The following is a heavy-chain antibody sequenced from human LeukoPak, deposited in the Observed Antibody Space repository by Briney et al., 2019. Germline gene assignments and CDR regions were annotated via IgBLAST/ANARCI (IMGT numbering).Heavy chain of an antibody. CDR3: ARDPHSCSSTSCYLFDY. CDR2: INPNSGGT. V-gene: IGHV1-2*02. Sequence: ASVKVSCKASGYTFTGYYMHWVRQAPGQGLEWMGWINPNSGGTNYAQKFQGRVTMTRDTSISTAYMELSRLRSDDTAVYYCARDPHSCSSTSCYLFDYWGQGTLVTVSS. CDR1: GYTFTGYY. D-gene: IGHD2-2*01. J-gene: IGHJ4*02.